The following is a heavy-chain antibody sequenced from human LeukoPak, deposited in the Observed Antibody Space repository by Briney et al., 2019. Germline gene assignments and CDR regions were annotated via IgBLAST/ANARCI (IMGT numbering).Heavy chain of an antibody. CDR2: ISWNSGRT. Sequence: GGSLRLSCAASGFTFDDYAMHWVRHAPGKGLEWVSGISWNSGRTDYADSVKSRFTISRDNAKNSLYLQMNSLRAEDTALYYCAKAGATVTTLGVIDYWGQGTLVTVSS. CDR3: AKAGATVTTLGVIDY. J-gene: IGHJ4*02. D-gene: IGHD4-17*01. V-gene: IGHV3-9*01. CDR1: GFTFDDYA.